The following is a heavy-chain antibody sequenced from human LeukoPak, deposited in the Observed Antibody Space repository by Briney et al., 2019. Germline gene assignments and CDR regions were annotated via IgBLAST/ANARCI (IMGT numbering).Heavy chain of an antibody. D-gene: IGHD5-18*01. CDR1: GGSFSGYY. V-gene: IGHV4-34*01. J-gene: IGHJ4*02. CDR3: ARDLSGIAGYTYGRGIDY. CDR2: INHSGST. Sequence: SETLSLTCAVYGGSFSGYYWSWIRQPPGKGLEWIGEINHSGSTNYNPSLKSRVTISVDTSKNQFSLKLSSVTAADTAVYYCARDLSGIAGYTYGRGIDYWGQGTLVTVSS.